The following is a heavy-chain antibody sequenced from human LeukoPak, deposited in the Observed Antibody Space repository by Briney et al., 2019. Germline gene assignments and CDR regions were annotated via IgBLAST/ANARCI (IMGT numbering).Heavy chain of an antibody. V-gene: IGHV4-34*01. CDR1: GESFSGYY. CDR2: INQSGRT. D-gene: IGHD4-17*01. CDR3: ARVDYGDYSKDFDF. J-gene: IGHJ4*02. Sequence: SETLSLTCAVYGESFSGYYWSWIRQPPGKGLEWIGEINQSGRTNYNPSLKSRVTISVDTSKNQFSLNPISVTAADTAMYYCARVDYGDYSKDFDFWGQGTLVTVSS.